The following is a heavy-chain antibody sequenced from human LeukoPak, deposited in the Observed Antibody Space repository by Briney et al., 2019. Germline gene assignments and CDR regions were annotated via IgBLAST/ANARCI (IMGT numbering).Heavy chain of an antibody. D-gene: IGHD2-21*02. CDR1: GVSFDDYY. Sequence: SETLSLTCAVSGVSFDDYYWSWVRQTPGKGLEWIGEINHSGYTNDSPSLKSRVTLSIDTSRKQFSLDLRSVTVADTGIYYCTRMTAGHDYWGQGTLVTVSS. CDR2: INHSGYT. CDR3: TRMTAGHDY. J-gene: IGHJ4*02. V-gene: IGHV4-34*01.